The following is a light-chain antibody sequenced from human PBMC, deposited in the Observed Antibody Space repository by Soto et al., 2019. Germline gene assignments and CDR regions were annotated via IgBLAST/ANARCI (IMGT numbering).Light chain of an antibody. J-gene: IGKJ5*01. V-gene: IGKV1-8*01. CDR1: QGISSY. CDR3: QQYYIYPIT. CDR2: AAS. Sequence: AIRMTQSPSSLSASTGDRVTITCRARQGISSYLAWYQQKPGKAPKLLIYAASTLQSGVPSRFSGSGSGTDFTLTISCLQSEDFATYYCQQYYIYPITFGQGTRLEIK.